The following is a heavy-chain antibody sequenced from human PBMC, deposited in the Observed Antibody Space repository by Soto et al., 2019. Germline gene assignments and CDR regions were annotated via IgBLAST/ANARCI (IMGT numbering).Heavy chain of an antibody. CDR2: IYPGDSDT. D-gene: IGHD3-10*01. CDR1: GYSFSSYY. CDR3: ARQKFPFGSGSYYKNSMDI. J-gene: IGHJ6*02. V-gene: IGHV5-51*01. Sequence: PGESLKISCLGSGYSFSSYYINWVRQMPGKGLEWMGTIYPGDSDTRYSPSFQGQVIISADKSSNTAYLQWSSLKASDTAIYCCARQKFPFGSGSYYKNSMDIWGQGTTVTVSS.